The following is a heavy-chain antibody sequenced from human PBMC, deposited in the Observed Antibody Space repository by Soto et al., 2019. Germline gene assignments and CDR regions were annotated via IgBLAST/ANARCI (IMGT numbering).Heavy chain of an antibody. Sequence: GGSLRLSCAASGFTFSSYAMSWVRQAPGKGLEWVSAISGSGGSTYYADSVKGRFTISRDNSKNTLYLQMNSLRAEDTAVYYCAKAPRMYDFWSGFPYFDYGGQGTQVTSPQ. CDR3: AKAPRMYDFWSGFPYFDY. CDR2: ISGSGGST. CDR1: GFTFSSYA. V-gene: IGHV3-23*01. J-gene: IGHJ4*02. D-gene: IGHD3-3*01.